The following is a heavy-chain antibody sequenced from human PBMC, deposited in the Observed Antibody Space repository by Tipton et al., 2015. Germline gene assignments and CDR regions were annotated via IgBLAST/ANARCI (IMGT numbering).Heavy chain of an antibody. CDR2: VIPIFGRE. CDR3: ARVPPGALFDY. Sequence: QLVQSGAEVKKPGSSVKVSCKASGGTFSSHGFSWVRQAPGQGLQWMGGVIPIFGRENYAQKFQGRVTITADESTRTVYMELSSLKSEDTAVYYCARVPPGALFDYWGQGTLVTVSS. V-gene: IGHV1-69*01. CDR1: GGTFSSHG. J-gene: IGHJ4*02. D-gene: IGHD3-10*01.